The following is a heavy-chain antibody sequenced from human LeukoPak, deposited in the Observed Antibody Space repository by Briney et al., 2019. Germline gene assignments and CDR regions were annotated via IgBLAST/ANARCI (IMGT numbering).Heavy chain of an antibody. J-gene: IGHJ6*03. CDR1: GGSISSYY. V-gene: IGHV4-59*01. CDR3: ARDAIENYYDSSGYYSPLYYYYMDV. Sequence: SETLSLTCTVTGGSISSYYWSWIRQPPGKGLEWIGYIYYSGSTNYNPSLKRRVTISVDTSKNQFSLKLSSVTAADTAVYYCARDAIENYYDSSGYYSPLYYYYMDVWGKGTTVTVSS. CDR2: IYYSGST. D-gene: IGHD3-22*01.